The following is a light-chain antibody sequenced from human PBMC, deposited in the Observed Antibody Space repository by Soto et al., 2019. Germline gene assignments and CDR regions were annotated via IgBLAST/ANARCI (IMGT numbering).Light chain of an antibody. Sequence: DIQMTQSPSSLSASVGDRVTITCRASQDISNYLAWYQQKPGEVPKLLIYAASTLQKGVQSRFSGSGSGTLFTLSLNNLQPDDVATYCCQKYKSAPNTFGGGTRREIK. CDR2: AAS. V-gene: IGKV1-27*01. CDR3: QKYKSAPNT. CDR1: QDISNY. J-gene: IGKJ2*01.